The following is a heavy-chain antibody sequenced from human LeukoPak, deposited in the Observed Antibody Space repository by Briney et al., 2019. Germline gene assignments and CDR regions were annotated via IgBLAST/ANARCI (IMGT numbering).Heavy chain of an antibody. CDR2: IIPIFGTA. J-gene: IGHJ4*02. V-gene: IGHV1-69*13. CDR3: ARLKPDSSGYYSYYFDY. D-gene: IGHD3-22*01. CDR1: GGTFSSYA. Sequence: ASVKVSCKASGGTFSSYAISWVRQAPGQGLEWMGGIIPIFGTANYAQKLQGRVTITADESTSTAYMELSSLRSEDTAVYYCARLKPDSSGYYSYYFDYWGQGTLVTVSS.